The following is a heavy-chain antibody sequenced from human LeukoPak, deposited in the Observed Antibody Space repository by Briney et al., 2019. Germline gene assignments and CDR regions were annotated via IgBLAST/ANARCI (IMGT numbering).Heavy chain of an antibody. Sequence: GESLKISCTGSGYSFTSYWSGWVRQMPGKGLEWMGIIYPVDSDTTYSPCFQNHVTISADTSISTDFLQWSSLKASDTAMYYCARRSSIATRLFDYWGQGTLVTVSS. D-gene: IGHD6-6*01. CDR2: IYPVDSDT. CDR1: GYSFTSYW. CDR3: ARRSSIATRLFDY. V-gene: IGHV5-51*01. J-gene: IGHJ4*02.